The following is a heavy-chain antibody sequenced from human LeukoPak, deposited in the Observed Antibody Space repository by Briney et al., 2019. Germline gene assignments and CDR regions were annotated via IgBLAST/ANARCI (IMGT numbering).Heavy chain of an antibody. J-gene: IGHJ4*02. CDR1: GFTFSSYA. V-gene: IGHV3-23*01. CDR2: ITGSGGST. Sequence: PGGSLRLSCAASGFTFSSYAMSWVRQAPGKGPEWVSGITGSGGSTYYADSVKGRFTISRDNSKNTLYLQMNSLRAEDTAIYYCARDERLLSFLKWGQGTLVTVSS. CDR3: ARDERLLSFLK. D-gene: IGHD3-3*01.